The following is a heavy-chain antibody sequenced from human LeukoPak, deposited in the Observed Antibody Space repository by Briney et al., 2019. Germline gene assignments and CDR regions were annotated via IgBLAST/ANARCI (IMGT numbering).Heavy chain of an antibody. CDR2: IWYDGSNK. J-gene: IGHJ4*02. V-gene: IGHV3-33*01. CDR3: ARVRTGYSSGWYSAFDY. CDR1: GFTFSSYG. Sequence: PGGSLRLSCAASGFTFSSYGMHWVRQAPCKGLEWVAVIWYDGSNKYYADSVKGRFTISRDNSKNTLYLQMNSLRAEDTAVYYCARVRTGYSSGWYSAFDYWGQGTLVTVSS. D-gene: IGHD6-19*01.